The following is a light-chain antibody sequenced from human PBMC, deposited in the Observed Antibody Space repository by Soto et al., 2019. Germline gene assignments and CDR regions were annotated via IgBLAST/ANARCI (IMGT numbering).Light chain of an antibody. CDR1: QITSCY. V-gene: IGKV1-39*02. Sequence: DIRLTQSPSSLSSSLTERFTITCRARQITSCYANWHQQKRGTAPKLLIYAASRLQGGTPSSFSGRGSGTEFPLTISRLQPDVFANYYRQRDNRYSEAFGQGTKVEIK. J-gene: IGKJ1*01. CDR2: AAS. CDR3: QRDNRYSEA.